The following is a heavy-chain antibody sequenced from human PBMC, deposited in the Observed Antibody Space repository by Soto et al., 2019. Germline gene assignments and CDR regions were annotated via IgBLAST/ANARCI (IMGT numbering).Heavy chain of an antibody. V-gene: IGHV3-53*04. J-gene: IGHJ6*03. Sequence: GGSLRLSCAASGFTVSSNYMSWVRQAPGKGLEWVSVIYSGGSTYYADSVKGRFTISRHNSKNTLYLQMNSLRAEDTAVYYCARVWSGYYTSYYYYYMDVWGKGTTVTVSS. CDR3: ARVWSGYYTSYYYYYMDV. CDR2: IYSGGST. D-gene: IGHD3-3*01. CDR1: GFTVSSNY.